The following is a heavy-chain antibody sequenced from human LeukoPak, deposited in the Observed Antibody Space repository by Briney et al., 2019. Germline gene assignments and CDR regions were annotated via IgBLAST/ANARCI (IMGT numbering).Heavy chain of an antibody. CDR3: ARRRDGYNYEWFDP. V-gene: IGHV5-51*01. CDR2: IYPGDSDT. D-gene: IGHD5-24*01. CDR1: GYTFTTYW. Sequence: GESLKISCKGSGYTFTTYWIGWVRPMPGKGLEWMGIIYPGDSDTRYSPSFQGQVTISADKSISTAYLQWSSLKASDTAMYYCARRRDGYNYEWFDPWGQGTLVTVSS. J-gene: IGHJ5*02.